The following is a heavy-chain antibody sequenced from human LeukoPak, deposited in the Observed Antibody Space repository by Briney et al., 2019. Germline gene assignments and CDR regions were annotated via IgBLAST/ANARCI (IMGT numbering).Heavy chain of an antibody. CDR3: ARSVTIFGASDV. J-gene: IGHJ6*02. Sequence: SETLSLTCTVSGGSISGYYLSWIRQSPEKGLEWIGYIYDSGTTNYNPSLKSRVLMSVDTSKTQVSLKVKSVTAADTAVYYCARSVTIFGASDVWGQGTTVTVSS. CDR2: IYDSGTT. CDR1: GGSISGYY. V-gene: IGHV4-59*01. D-gene: IGHD3-3*01.